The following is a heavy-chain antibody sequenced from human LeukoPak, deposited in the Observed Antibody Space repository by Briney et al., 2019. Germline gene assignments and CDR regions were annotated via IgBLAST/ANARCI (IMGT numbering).Heavy chain of an antibody. CDR1: RFSFSSYS. V-gene: IGHV3-21*06. D-gene: IGHD3-22*01. Sequence: GGSLRLSCEASRFSFSSYSMDWVRQAPGKGLEWVASITSGSRYLYYGDSVKGRFTVSRDNTKNSLHLQMNSLRVDDTAVYYCARPSGYYAFDSWGQGTLVTVSS. J-gene: IGHJ4*02. CDR3: ARPSGYYAFDS. CDR2: ITSGSRYL.